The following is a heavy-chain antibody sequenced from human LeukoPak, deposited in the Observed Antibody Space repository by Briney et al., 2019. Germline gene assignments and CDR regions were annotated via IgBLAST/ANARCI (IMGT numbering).Heavy chain of an antibody. CDR1: GFTFSSYA. V-gene: IGHV3-23*01. D-gene: IGHD2-2*01. J-gene: IGHJ6*02. CDR3: AKKLGYCSSTSCYFFRHYYYGMDV. Sequence: GGSLRLSYAASGFTFSSYAMSWVRQAPGKGLEWVSAISGTGSTTFYADSVKGRFTISRDNSKNTLYLQMNSLRAEDTAVYYCAKKLGYCSSTSCYFFRHYYYGMDVWGQGTTVTVSS. CDR2: ISGTGSTT.